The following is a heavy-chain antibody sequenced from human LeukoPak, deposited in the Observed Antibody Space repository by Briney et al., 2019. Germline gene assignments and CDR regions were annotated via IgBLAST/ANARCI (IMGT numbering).Heavy chain of an antibody. CDR2: IYPGDSDT. V-gene: IGHV5-51*01. CDR1: GYSFTNYW. CDR3: ARQYSSSSEGEYFDY. J-gene: IGHJ4*02. Sequence: GESLQISCKGSGYSFTNYWIGWVRQMPGKGLAWMGIIYPGDSDTRYSPSFQGQVTISADKSISTAYLQWSSLKASDTAMYYCARQYSSSSEGEYFDYWGQGTLVTVSS. D-gene: IGHD6-6*01.